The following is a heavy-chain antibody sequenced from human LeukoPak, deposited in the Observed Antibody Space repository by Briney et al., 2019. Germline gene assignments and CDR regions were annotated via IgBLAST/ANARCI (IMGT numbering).Heavy chain of an antibody. V-gene: IGHV1-2*02. J-gene: IGHJ4*02. D-gene: IGHD6-19*01. CDR3: VRAIQAVAGTDY. Sequence: ASVKVSCKASCYTFTSYGISWGRQAPGQGLEWMGWINPNSGGTNYAQKFQGRVTMTRDTSISTAYMELSRLRSDDTAVYYCVRAIQAVAGTDYWGQGTLVTVSS. CDR2: INPNSGGT. CDR1: CYTFTSYG.